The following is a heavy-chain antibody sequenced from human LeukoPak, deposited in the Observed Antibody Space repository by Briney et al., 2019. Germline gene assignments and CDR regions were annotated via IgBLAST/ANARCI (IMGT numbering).Heavy chain of an antibody. CDR2: INPSGGST. V-gene: IGHV1-46*03. CDR3: ASERFANDCSGGSCYLGY. J-gene: IGHJ4*02. CDR1: GYTFTSYY. D-gene: IGHD2-15*01. Sequence: ASVKVSCKASGYTFTSYYMHWVRQAPGQGLEWMGIINPSGGSTSYAQKFQGRVTMTRDTSTSTVYMELSSLRSEDTAVYYCASERFANDCSGGSCYLGYWGQGTVVTVSS.